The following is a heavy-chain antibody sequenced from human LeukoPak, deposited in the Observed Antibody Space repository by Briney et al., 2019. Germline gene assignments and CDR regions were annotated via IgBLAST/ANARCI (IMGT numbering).Heavy chain of an antibody. CDR1: GGSISSTNW. CDR2: IYHSGST. J-gene: IGHJ6*03. V-gene: IGHV4-4*02. CDR3: ARLVPYCSSTSCYYYYYCYMDV. D-gene: IGHD2-2*01. Sequence: SETLSLTCAVSGGSISSTNWWSWVRQPPGKGLEWIGEIYHSGSTNYNPSLKSRVTISLDTSKNQFSLNLSSVTAADTAVYYCARLVPYCSSTSCYYYYYCYMDVWGKGTTVTVSS.